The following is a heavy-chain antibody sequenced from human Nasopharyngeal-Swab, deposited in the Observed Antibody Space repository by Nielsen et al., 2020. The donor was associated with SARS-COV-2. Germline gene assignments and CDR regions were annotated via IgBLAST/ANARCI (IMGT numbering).Heavy chain of an antibody. Sequence: GGSLRLSYAASGFTFSDSAIHWVRQASGEGLEWVARIRSKGNNYATPYSASVKGRFIIFRDDPTNTAYLQMNSLKTEDTAMYYCTRCGGGCYSGRDYWGQGTLVTVSS. CDR1: GFTFSDSA. D-gene: IGHD2-15*01. J-gene: IGHJ4*02. CDR3: TRCGGGCYSGRDY. CDR2: IRSKGNNYAT. V-gene: IGHV3-73*01.